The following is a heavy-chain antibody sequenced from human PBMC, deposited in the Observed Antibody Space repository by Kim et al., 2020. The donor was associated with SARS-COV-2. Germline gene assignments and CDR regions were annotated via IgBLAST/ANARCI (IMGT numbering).Heavy chain of an antibody. CDR3: ASEPYYYDSSGYYYAPPRFDP. V-gene: IGHV4-39*07. Sequence: SETLSLTCTVSGGSISSSSYYWGWIRQPPGKGLEWIGSIYYSGSTYYNPSLKSRVTISVDTSKNQFSLKLSSVTAADTAVYYCASEPYYYDSSGYYYAPPRFDPWGQGTLVTVSS. D-gene: IGHD3-22*01. CDR2: IYYSGST. J-gene: IGHJ5*02. CDR1: GGSISSSSYY.